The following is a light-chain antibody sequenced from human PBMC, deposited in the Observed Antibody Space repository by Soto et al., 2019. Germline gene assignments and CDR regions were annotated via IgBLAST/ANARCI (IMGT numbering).Light chain of an antibody. CDR3: SSYTSSSTLYV. Sequence: QSALTQPASVSGSPGQSITISCTGTSSDVGGYNYVSWYQQHPGKAPNLMIYDVSNRPSGVSNRFSGSKSGNTASLTISGLQDEDEADYYCSSYTSSSTLYVFGTGTKVTVL. J-gene: IGLJ1*01. CDR1: SSDVGGYNY. V-gene: IGLV2-14*01. CDR2: DVS.